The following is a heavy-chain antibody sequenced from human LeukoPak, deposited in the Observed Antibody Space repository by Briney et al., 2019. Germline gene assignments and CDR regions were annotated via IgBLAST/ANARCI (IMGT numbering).Heavy chain of an antibody. CDR2: ISSSSSYI. D-gene: IGHD6-13*01. Sequence: KPGGSLRLSCAASGFTFSSYSMNWVRQAPGKGLEWVSSISSSSSYIYYADSVKGRFTISRDNAKNSLYLQMNSLRAEDTAVYYCARAGSVSSSWYRADFDYWGQGTLVTVSS. V-gene: IGHV3-21*01. CDR1: GFTFSSYS. J-gene: IGHJ4*02. CDR3: ARAGSVSSSWYRADFDY.